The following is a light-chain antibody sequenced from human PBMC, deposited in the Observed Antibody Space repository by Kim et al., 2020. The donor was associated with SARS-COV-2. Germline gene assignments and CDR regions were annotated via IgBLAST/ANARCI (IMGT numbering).Light chain of an antibody. V-gene: IGLV2-8*01. J-gene: IGLJ1*01. CDR3: SSYAGSNSYV. CDR1: SGDVGANNY. Sequence: QSALTQPPSASGSPGQSVTISCTGTSGDVGANNYVSCYQQHPGKAPKLKISEVSKRPSGVPDRFSGSKSGNTASLTVSGLQAEDEADCYCSSYAGSNSYVFGTGTKVTVL. CDR2: EVS.